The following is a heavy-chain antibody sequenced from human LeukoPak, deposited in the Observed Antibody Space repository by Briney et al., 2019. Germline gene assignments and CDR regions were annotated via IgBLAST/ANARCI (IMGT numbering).Heavy chain of an antibody. D-gene: IGHD3-22*01. J-gene: IGHJ3*02. V-gene: IGHV4-30-4*07. CDR1: GGSISSGGYS. CDR3: ARGGYYNSSGYPTHAFDI. Sequence: SQTLSLTCAVSGGSISSGGYSWSWIRQPPGRGLEWIGYIYYSGSTYYNPSLKSRLTISLDTSKNQFSLKMSSVTAADTAVYYCARGGYYNSSGYPTHAFDIWGQGTMVTVSS. CDR2: IYYSGST.